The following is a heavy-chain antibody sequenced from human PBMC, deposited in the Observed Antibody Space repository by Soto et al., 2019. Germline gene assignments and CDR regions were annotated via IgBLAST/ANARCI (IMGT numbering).Heavy chain of an antibody. D-gene: IGHD5-12*01. CDR3: TTGLVATSLTWYYYGMDV. Sequence: PGGSLRLSCAASGFTFSNAWMSWVRQAPGKGLEWVGRIKSKTDGGTTDYAAPVKGRFTISRDDSKNTLYLQMNSLKTEDTAVYYCTTGLVATSLTWYYYGMDVWGQGTTVTVS. CDR2: IKSKTDGGTT. CDR1: GFTFSNAW. V-gene: IGHV3-15*01. J-gene: IGHJ6*02.